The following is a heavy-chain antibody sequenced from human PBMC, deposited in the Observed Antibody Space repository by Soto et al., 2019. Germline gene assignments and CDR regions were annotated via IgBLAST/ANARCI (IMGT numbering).Heavy chain of an antibody. CDR1: GFTFSSYG. D-gene: IGHD6-13*01. CDR3: AKARGRSWYYLYYYYYGMDV. J-gene: IGHJ6*02. Sequence: QVQLVESGGGVVQPGRSLRLSCAASGFTFSSYGMHWVRQAPGKGLEWVAVISYDGSNKYYADAVKGRCTISRENSKKTLYLQMNSLRAEDTAVYYCAKARGRSWYYLYYYYYGMDVWGQGTTVTVSS. CDR2: ISYDGSNK. V-gene: IGHV3-30*18.